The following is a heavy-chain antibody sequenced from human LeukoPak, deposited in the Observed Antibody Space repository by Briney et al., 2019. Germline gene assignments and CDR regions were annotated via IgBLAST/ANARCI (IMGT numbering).Heavy chain of an antibody. Sequence: KPSETLSLTCTVSGGSISSSSYYWGWIRQPPGKGLEWIGSIYYSGSTYYNPSLKSRVTISVDTSKNQFSLRLSSVTAADTAVYYCATSRGDGYNLLDCWGQGTLVTVSS. CDR3: ATSRGDGYNLLDC. J-gene: IGHJ4*02. CDR1: GGSISSSSYY. D-gene: IGHD5-24*01. CDR2: IYYSGST. V-gene: IGHV4-39*07.